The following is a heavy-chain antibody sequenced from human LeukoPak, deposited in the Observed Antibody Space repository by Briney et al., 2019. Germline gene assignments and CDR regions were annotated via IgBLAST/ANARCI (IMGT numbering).Heavy chain of an antibody. CDR1: GYTFTGYY. D-gene: IGHD3-10*01. CDR3: ARRPARFGGFDP. V-gene: IGHV1-2*02. CDR2: INPNSGGT. J-gene: IGHJ5*02. Sequence: GASVKVSCKAPGYTFTGYYMHWVRQAPGQGLEWMGWINPNSGGTNYAQKFQGRVTMTRDTSISTAYMELSRLRSDDTAVYYCARRPARFGGFDPWGQGTLVTVSS.